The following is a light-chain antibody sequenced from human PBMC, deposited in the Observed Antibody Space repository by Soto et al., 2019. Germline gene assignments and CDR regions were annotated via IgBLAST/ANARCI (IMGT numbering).Light chain of an antibody. Sequence: EIVMTQSPATLSVSPGERTTLSCRASQSVSSNLAWYQQKPGQAPRLLIHGASTRATGIPARVSGSGSGREFTLTISSLQSEDFAGYYCQQYNKWHPYTFGQGTKLEIK. J-gene: IGKJ2*01. CDR3: QQYNKWHPYT. CDR1: QSVSSN. V-gene: IGKV3-15*01. CDR2: GAS.